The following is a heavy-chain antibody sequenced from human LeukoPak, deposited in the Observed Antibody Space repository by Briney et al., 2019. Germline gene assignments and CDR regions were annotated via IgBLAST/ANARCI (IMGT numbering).Heavy chain of an antibody. V-gene: IGHV3-64D*06. D-gene: IGHD5-24*01. CDR2: ITVNGCST. J-gene: IGHJ4*02. CDR1: GFTFSSDG. Sequence: GGSLRLSCSASGFTFSSDGMYWVRQAPGKGLEYVSAITVNGCSTYYADSVKGRFTISRDNSKNTLYLQMSSLRAEDTAVYYCVKDSEMAPKWGALDYWGQGTLVTVSS. CDR3: VKDSEMAPKWGALDY.